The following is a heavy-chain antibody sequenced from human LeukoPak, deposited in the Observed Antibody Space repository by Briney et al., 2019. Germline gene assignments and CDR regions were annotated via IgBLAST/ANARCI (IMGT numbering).Heavy chain of an antibody. D-gene: IGHD5-24*01. Sequence: SEILSLTCTVSGGSMSSYYWTWIRQPPGKGLEWIGYVYYSGSTNYNPSLKSRVTMSVDTSKTQFSLKLSSVTAADTAVYYCARGSGMATFFSYFDYWGQGTLVTVSS. J-gene: IGHJ4*02. CDR1: GGSMSSYY. CDR3: ARGSGMATFFSYFDY. V-gene: IGHV4-59*01. CDR2: VYYSGST.